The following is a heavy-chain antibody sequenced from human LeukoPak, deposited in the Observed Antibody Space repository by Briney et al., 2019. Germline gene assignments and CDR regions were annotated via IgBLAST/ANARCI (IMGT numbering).Heavy chain of an antibody. CDR3: AKDSGYGRPFDH. CDR2: ISGSGGST. D-gene: IGHD3-22*01. CDR1: GFTFSSYA. V-gene: IGHV3-23*01. Sequence: PVGSLRLSCAASGFTFSSYAMCWVPQAPGKGLEWVSAISGSGGSTYYADSVKGRFTISRDNSKNTLYLQMMCLRDEDTAGYYCAKDSGYGRPFDHWVRGTKVTVSS. J-gene: IGHJ4*02.